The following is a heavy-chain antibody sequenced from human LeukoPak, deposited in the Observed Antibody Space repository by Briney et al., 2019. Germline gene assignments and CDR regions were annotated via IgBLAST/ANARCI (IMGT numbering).Heavy chain of an antibody. V-gene: IGHV3-53*01. D-gene: IGHD3-9*01. CDR2: VYSGGST. Sequence: PGGSLRLSCAASGXTVSSKDMSWVRQAPGKGQEWVSTVYSGGSTYYADPVKGRFTISRDNSKNTLFLQMNSLRAEDTAVYYCARDVDYYDIVTGYYQHFGMDVWGQGTTVTVSS. CDR1: GXTVSSKD. CDR3: ARDVDYYDIVTGYYQHFGMDV. J-gene: IGHJ6*02.